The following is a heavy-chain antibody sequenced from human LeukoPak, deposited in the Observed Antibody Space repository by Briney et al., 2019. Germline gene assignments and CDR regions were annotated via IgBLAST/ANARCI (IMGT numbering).Heavy chain of an antibody. J-gene: IGHJ4*02. D-gene: IGHD3-10*01. CDR3: AIGPRLWFGDRSWFDY. CDR2: INHSGST. V-gene: IGHV4-34*01. CDR1: GGSFSGYY. Sequence: SETLSLTCAVYGGSFSGYYWSWIRQPPGKGLEWIGEINHSGSTNYNPSLKSRVTISVDTSKNQFSLKLSSVTAADTAVYYCAIGPRLWFGDRSWFDYWGQGTLVTVSS.